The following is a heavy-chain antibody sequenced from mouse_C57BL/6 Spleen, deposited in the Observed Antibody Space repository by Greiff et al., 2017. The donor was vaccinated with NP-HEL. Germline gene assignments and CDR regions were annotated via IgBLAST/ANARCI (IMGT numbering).Heavy chain of an antibody. D-gene: IGHD2-3*01. Sequence: EVQLQQSGAELVKPGASVKLSCTASGFNIKDYYMHWVKQRTEQGLEWIGRIDPEDGETKYAPNFQGKATITADTSSNTAYLQLSSLTSEDTAVYYCARDYDGYYEDYFDYWGQGTTLTVSS. J-gene: IGHJ2*01. V-gene: IGHV14-2*01. CDR3: ARDYDGYYEDYFDY. CDR1: GFNIKDYY. CDR2: IDPEDGET.